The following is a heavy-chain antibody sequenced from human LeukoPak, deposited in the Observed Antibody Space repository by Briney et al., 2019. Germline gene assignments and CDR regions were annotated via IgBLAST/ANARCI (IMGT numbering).Heavy chain of an antibody. V-gene: IGHV3-23*01. D-gene: IGHD3-9*01. CDR2: ISGSGGST. J-gene: IGHJ4*02. Sequence: GGTLRLSCAASGFTFSSYAISWVRQAPGKGLEWVSAISGSGGSTYYADSVKGRFTISRDNSKNTLYLQMNSLRAEDTAVYYCASITISPSYRLDWGQGTLVTVSS. CDR1: GFTFSSYA. CDR3: ASITISPSYRLD.